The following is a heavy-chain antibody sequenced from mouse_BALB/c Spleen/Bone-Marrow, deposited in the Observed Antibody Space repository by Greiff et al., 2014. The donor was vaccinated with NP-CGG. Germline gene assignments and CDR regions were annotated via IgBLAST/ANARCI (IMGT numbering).Heavy chain of an antibody. CDR2: INPTNGST. Sequence: VQLQQSGAELVRPGVSVKLSCKASGYTFTSYWMHWIKQRPEQGLERIGEINPTNGSTNYNEEFKTKATLTVDKSSSTAYMQLSSLASEDSAVYYCASGPSYFDVWGAGTTVTVSS. D-gene: IGHD3-1*01. V-gene: IGHV1S81*02. CDR1: GYTFTSYW. CDR3: ASGPSYFDV. J-gene: IGHJ1*01.